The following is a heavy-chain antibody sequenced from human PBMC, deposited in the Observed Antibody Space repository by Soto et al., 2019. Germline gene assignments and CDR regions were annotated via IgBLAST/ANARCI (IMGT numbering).Heavy chain of an antibody. CDR1: GGSISSFY. V-gene: IGHV4-59*08. J-gene: IGHJ4*02. D-gene: IGHD3-10*01. Sequence: SETLSLTWTVAGGSISSFYGSWIRQPPGKGLEWIGYIYYSGSTNYNPSLKSRVTISVDTSKNQFSLKLNSMTAADTAVYYCARHNYGSGSTYFDYWGKGTLVTVS. CDR3: ARHNYGSGSTYFDY. CDR2: IYYSGST.